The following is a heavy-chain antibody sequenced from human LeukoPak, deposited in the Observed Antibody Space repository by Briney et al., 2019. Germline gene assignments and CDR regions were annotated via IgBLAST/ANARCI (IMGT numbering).Heavy chain of an antibody. CDR1: GYTFTGYY. Sequence: GASVTVSCTASGYTFTGYYMHWVRQAPGQGLEWMGWVNPNSGGTNYAQKFQGRVTMTRDTSISTAYMELSRLRSDDTAVYYCARGPPPMVRGVMDYWGQGTLVTVSS. CDR3: ARGPPPMVRGVMDY. V-gene: IGHV1-2*02. D-gene: IGHD3-10*01. J-gene: IGHJ4*02. CDR2: VNPNSGGT.